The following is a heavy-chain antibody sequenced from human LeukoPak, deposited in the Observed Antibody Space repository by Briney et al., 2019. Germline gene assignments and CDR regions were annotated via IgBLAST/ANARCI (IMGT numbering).Heavy chain of an antibody. CDR1: GFTFSTNG. CDR2: LSGSGSSV. J-gene: IGHJ5*02. D-gene: IGHD2-8*01. CDR3: AKGLNWFDP. Sequence: GGSLRLSCVVSGFTFSTNGMSWVRQAPGKGLEWVSGLSGSGSSVYYADSVRGRLTISRDNSRNTLYLQLDSLRADDTAVYYCAKGLNWFDPWGQGTPVTVSS. V-gene: IGHV3-23*01.